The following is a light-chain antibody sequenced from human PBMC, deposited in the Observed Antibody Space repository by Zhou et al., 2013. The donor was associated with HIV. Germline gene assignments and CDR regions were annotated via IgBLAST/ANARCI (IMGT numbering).Light chain of an antibody. CDR1: ETVGRS. V-gene: IGKV1-5*01. CDR3: QQYNSYSVLT. J-gene: IGKJ4*01. CDR2: DTS. Sequence: IQMTQSPSIVSASLGVRVTITCRANETVGRSLAWYQQKRGKAPTLVIYDTSILDKGVPSRFAGSGSGTEFILTISSLQPEDFATYYCQQYNSYSVLTFGGGTKVEIK.